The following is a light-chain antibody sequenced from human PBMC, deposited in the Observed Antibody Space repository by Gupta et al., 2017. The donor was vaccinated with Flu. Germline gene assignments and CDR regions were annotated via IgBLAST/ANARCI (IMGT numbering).Light chain of an antibody. CDR3: QQDDHLAAT. CDR1: QSISGW. J-gene: IGKJ3*01. CDR2: KAS. V-gene: IGKV1-5*03. Sequence: IQMTQSPSTLSASVGDRVTITCRASQSISGWLAWYQQKPGKAPKLLIYKASTLQSGVPSRFSGSGSGTEFTLTISSLQPDDFATYSCQQDDHLAATFGHGTKVHFK.